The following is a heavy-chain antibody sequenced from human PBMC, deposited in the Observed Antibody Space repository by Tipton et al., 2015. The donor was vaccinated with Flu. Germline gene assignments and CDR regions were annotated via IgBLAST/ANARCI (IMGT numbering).Heavy chain of an antibody. CDR3: ASFWQQLVSGAFDI. J-gene: IGHJ3*02. CDR1: GFTFSSYE. D-gene: IGHD6-13*01. Sequence: SLRLSCAASGFTFSSYEMNWVRQAPGKGLEWVSYISSSGSTIYYADSVKGRFTISRDNAKNSLYLQMNSLRAEDTAVYYCASFWQQLVSGAFDIWGQGTMVTVSS. V-gene: IGHV3-48*03. CDR2: ISSSGSTI.